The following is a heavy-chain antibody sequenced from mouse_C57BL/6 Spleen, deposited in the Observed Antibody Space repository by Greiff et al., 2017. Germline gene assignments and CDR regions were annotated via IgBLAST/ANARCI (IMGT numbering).Heavy chain of an antibody. CDR3: ARDREHRDVRSFPV. D-gene: IGHD1-1*01. V-gene: IGHV7-3*01. J-gene: IGHJ1*03. Sequence: EVQLEESVRCLVQPGGSLSISCAASGCTFTDSYMSWVRQPPGKALEWFGFIRNKANGYTTEYSASVKGRFTISRDNSQSILYLQMNALRAEDSATFYCARDREHRDVRSFPVWGTATPGTASS. CDR2: IRNKANGYTT. CDR1: GCTFTDSY.